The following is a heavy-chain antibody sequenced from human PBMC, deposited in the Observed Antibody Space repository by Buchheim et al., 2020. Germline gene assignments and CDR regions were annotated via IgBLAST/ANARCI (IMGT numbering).Heavy chain of an antibody. D-gene: IGHD1-7*01. CDR2: IGVGGDT. J-gene: IGHJ6*02. CDR3: SRGAGELELRTMDV. Sequence: EVQLVESGGGLVEPGGSLRLSCAASGFTFSNYEMHWVRQVIGKGLEWVSTIGVGGDTYYPGSVKGRFTISSENAKNSLYLHMNSLRAGDTAVYYCSRGAGELELRTMDVWGQGT. CDR1: GFTFSNYE. V-gene: IGHV3-13*04.